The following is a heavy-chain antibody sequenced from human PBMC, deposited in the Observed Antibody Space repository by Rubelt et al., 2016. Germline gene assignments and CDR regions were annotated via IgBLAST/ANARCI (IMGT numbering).Heavy chain of an antibody. CDR1: GGSISSYY. CDR3: ARECCTVTPGGYFDY. CDR2: IYYSGST. J-gene: IGHJ4*02. Sequence: QLQLQESGPGLVKPSETLSLTCTVSGGSISSYYWSWIRQPPGKGLEWIGYIYYSGSTNYNPSLKSRVTISVDTSKNQFSLKLSSVTAADTAVYYCARECCTVTPGGYFDYWGQGTLVTVSS. D-gene: IGHD4-11*01. V-gene: IGHV4-59*01.